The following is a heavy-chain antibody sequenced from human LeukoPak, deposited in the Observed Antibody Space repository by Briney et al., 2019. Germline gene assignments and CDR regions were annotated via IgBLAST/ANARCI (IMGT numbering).Heavy chain of an antibody. V-gene: IGHV1-2*06. Sequence: GASVKVSCKASGYTFTSYGISWVRQAPGQGLEWMGRINPNSGGTNYAQKFQGRVTMTRDTSISTAYMELSRLRSDDTAVYYCARADRITMVRGVMYWGQGTLVTVSS. CDR1: GYTFTSYG. CDR2: INPNSGGT. D-gene: IGHD3-10*01. J-gene: IGHJ4*02. CDR3: ARADRITMVRGVMY.